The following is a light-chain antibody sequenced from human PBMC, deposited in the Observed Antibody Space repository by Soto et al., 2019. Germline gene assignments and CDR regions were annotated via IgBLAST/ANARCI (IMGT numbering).Light chain of an antibody. CDR3: SSYTSTNTLI. Sequence: QSALTQPASVSGSPGQSVTISCTGTSTDVGGYNYVSWYQQHPGKAPKLMIYEVSNRPSGVSHRFSGSKSANTASLTISGLQAEDEADYYCSSYTSTNTLIFGGGTKLTVL. CDR2: EVS. CDR1: STDVGGYNY. J-gene: IGLJ2*01. V-gene: IGLV2-14*01.